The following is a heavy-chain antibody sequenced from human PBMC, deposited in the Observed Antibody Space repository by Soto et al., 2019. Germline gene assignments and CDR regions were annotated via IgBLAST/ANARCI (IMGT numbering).Heavy chain of an antibody. V-gene: IGHV4-59*08. CDR2: IYYSGST. J-gene: IGHJ5*02. CDR1: GGSISSYY. D-gene: IGHD2-2*01. Sequence: QVQLQESGPGLVKPSETLSLTCTVSGGSISSYYWSWIRQPPGKGLEWIGYIYYSGSTNYNPSLKSRVTISVDTSKSQFSLKLSSVTAADTAVYYCARINCSSTSCRNWFDPWGQGTLVTVSS. CDR3: ARINCSSTSCRNWFDP.